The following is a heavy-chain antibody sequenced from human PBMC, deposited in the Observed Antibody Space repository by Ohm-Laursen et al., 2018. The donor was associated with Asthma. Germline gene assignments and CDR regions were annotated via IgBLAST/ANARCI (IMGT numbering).Heavy chain of an antibody. CDR3: AGGYSGDYDPRFDYYYGMDV. J-gene: IGHJ6*02. D-gene: IGHD4-17*01. Sequence: SLRLSCAASGYTFSRYSIHWVRQIPGKGLEWVASISTASSFIYYADSVRGRFTTSRDNARNSVYLQMNSLRAEDTAVYYCAGGYSGDYDPRFDYYYGMDVWGQGTTVTVSS. V-gene: IGHV3-21*01. CDR1: GYTFSRYS. CDR2: ISTASSFI.